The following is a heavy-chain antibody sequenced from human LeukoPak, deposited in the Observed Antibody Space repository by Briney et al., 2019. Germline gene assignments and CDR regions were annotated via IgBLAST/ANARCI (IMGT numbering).Heavy chain of an antibody. CDR2: ISGSGGST. D-gene: IGHD6-19*01. CDR1: GFTFSSYA. Sequence: GGSLRLSCAASGFTFSSYAMSWVRQAPGKGLEWASAISGSGGSTYYADSVKGRFTISRDNSKNTLYLQMNSLRAEDTAVYYCAKRSGWYLGDYYGMDAWGQGTTVTVSS. J-gene: IGHJ6*02. CDR3: AKRSGWYLGDYYGMDA. V-gene: IGHV3-23*01.